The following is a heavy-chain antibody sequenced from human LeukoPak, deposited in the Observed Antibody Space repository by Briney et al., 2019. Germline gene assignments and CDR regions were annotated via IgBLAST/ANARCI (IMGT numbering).Heavy chain of an antibody. CDR1: GYTFTSYA. V-gene: IGHV1-3*01. CDR2: INAGNGNT. CDR3: ARVQHCSGGSCYGNWFDP. J-gene: IGHJ5*02. Sequence: GASVKVSCKASGYTFTSYAMHWVRQAPGQRLEWMGWINAGNGNTKYSQKFQGRVTTTRDTSASTAYMELSSLRSEDTAVYYCARVQHCSGGSCYGNWFDPWGQGTLVTVSS. D-gene: IGHD2-15*01.